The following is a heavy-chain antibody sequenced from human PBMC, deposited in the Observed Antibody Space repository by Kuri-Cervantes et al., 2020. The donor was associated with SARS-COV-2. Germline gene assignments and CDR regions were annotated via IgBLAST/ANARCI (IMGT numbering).Heavy chain of an antibody. Sequence: SVKVSCKASGYTFTGYYMHWVRQAPGQGLEWMGGIIPIFGTANYAQKFQGRVTITADESTSTAYMELSSLRSEDTAVYYCARANWGSYYYYYMDVWGKGTTVTVSS. CDR2: IIPIFGTA. V-gene: IGHV1-69*13. J-gene: IGHJ6*03. CDR3: ARANWGSYYYYYMDV. D-gene: IGHD7-27*01. CDR1: GYTFTGYY.